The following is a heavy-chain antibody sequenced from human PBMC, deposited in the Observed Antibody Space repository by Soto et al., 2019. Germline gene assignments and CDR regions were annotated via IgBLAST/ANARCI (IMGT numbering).Heavy chain of an antibody. J-gene: IGHJ6*02. CDR3: ARDVITAVPAATLNRLFYHYYGMDV. CDR2: ISAYNGNS. D-gene: IGHD2-2*01. Sequence: ASVKVSCKASGYTFTSYGISWVRQAPGQGLEWMGWISAYNGNSNYAQKLQGRVTMTTDTSTSTAYMELRSLRSDDTAVYYCARDVITAVPAATLNRLFYHYYGMDVWGQGTTVTVSS. V-gene: IGHV1-18*04. CDR1: GYTFTSYG.